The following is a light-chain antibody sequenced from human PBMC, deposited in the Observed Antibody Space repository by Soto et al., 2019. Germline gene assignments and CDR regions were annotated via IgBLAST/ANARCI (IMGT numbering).Light chain of an antibody. Sequence: EIVMTQSPATLSVSPWDRATLSCRASQSVASKLAWYQQKPGQPPRLLIHGASTRATGVPARFSGSGSGTEFTLTISSLQSEDFAVYYCQHYSNWPPITFGQGTRLEIK. V-gene: IGKV3-15*01. CDR3: QHYSNWPPIT. J-gene: IGKJ5*01. CDR2: GAS. CDR1: QSVASK.